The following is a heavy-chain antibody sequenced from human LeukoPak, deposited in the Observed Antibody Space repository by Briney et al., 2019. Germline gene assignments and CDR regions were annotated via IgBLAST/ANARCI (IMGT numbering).Heavy chain of an antibody. D-gene: IGHD6-19*01. J-gene: IGHJ3*01. CDR3: VKAVGIASLIVDALHV. Sequence: GGSLTLSCSASGLTFSDYDMNWVRQAPGKGLEWVVSIRGLSSYTYYGESVKGRFSISRDNAKNSLHLQMNSLRPEDTALYYCVKAVGIASLIVDALHVWGQGTMVTVSS. V-gene: IGHV3-21*04. CDR1: GLTFSDYD. CDR2: IRGLSSYT.